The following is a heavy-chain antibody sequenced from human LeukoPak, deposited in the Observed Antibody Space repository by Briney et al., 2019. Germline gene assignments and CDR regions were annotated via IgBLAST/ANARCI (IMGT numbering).Heavy chain of an antibody. CDR1: GFTFRTYA. D-gene: IGHD3-3*01. Sequence: GGSLRLSCAASGFTFRTYAMSWVRQAPGKGLEWVAIVSGSGTTDYADSVKGRFTISRDNSNNMVYLQLKSLRVEDTAVYYCAKGRGTFGAIISDAFDVWGQGTMVIVSS. CDR3: AKGRGTFGAIISDAFDV. J-gene: IGHJ3*01. CDR2: VSGSGTT. V-gene: IGHV3-23*01.